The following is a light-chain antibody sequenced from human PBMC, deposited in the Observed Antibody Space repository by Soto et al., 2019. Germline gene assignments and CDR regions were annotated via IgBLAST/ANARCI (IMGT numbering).Light chain of an antibody. CDR2: QVT. CDR1: SSDVGYYNY. J-gene: IGLJ3*02. V-gene: IGLV2-8*01. CDR3: TSYAGRNTWV. Sequence: QSVLTQPPSASGSPGQSVTISFTGTSSDVGYYNYVSWYQQHPGKAPKLMIYQVTTRPSGVPDRFSGSKSGNTASLTVSGLQSEDEADYYCTSYAGRNTWVFGGGTKLTVL.